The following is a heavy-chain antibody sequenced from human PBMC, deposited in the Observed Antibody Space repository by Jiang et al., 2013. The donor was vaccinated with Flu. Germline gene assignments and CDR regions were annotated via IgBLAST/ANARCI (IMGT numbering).Heavy chain of an antibody. CDR1: GYTFTDYY. Sequence: SCKVSGYTFTDYYMHWVQQAPGKGLEWMGLVDPEDGETIYAEKFQGRVTITADTSTDTAYMELSSLRSEDTAVYYCATSTMTTHPWWFDPWGQGTLVTVSS. J-gene: IGHJ5*02. CDR3: ATSTMTTHPWWFDP. V-gene: IGHV1-69-2*01. CDR2: VDPEDGET. D-gene: IGHD3-22*01.